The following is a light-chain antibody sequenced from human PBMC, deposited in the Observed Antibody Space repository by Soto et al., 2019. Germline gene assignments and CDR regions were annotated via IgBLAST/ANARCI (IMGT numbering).Light chain of an antibody. CDR2: GTS. CDR3: QHFYNWPNT. V-gene: IGKV3D-15*01. CDR1: QSFSSTY. J-gene: IGKJ5*01. Sequence: EIILSQSPGTLSFSPGEKVTLSCRASQSFSSTYLAWYQQKPGQAPRLLIYGTSTRATDIPDRFSGSGSGTEFTLTISSLQSEDFAVYYCQHFYNWPNTFGQGTRLEIK.